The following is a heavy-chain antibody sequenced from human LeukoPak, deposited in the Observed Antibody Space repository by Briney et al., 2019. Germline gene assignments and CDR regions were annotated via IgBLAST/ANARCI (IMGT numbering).Heavy chain of an antibody. CDR1: GFTFSSYS. CDR2: ISSSGSTI. J-gene: IGHJ4*02. D-gene: IGHD4-17*01. CDR3: ARGPTVTTISPGY. V-gene: IGHV3-48*04. Sequence: GGSLRLSCAASGFTFSSYSMNWVRQAPGKGLEWVSYISSSGSTIYYADSVKGRFTISRDNAKNSLYLQMNSLRAEDTAVYYCARGPTVTTISPGYWGQGTLVTVSS.